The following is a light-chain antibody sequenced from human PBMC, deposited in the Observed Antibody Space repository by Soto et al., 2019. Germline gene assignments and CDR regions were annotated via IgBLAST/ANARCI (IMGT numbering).Light chain of an antibody. CDR1: QSVSSY. CDR3: QQYGSSRT. CDR2: GAS. Sequence: EIVLTQAPTPLSVSPVDSAPLSCRASQSVSSYLAWYQQKPGQAPRLLIYGASSRATGIPDRFSGSGSGTDFTLTISRLEPEDFAVYYCQQYGSSRTFGQGTKVDI. J-gene: IGKJ1*01. V-gene: IGKV3-20*01.